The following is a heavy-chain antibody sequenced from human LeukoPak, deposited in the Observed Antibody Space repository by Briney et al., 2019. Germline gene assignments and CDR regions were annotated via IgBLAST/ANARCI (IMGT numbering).Heavy chain of an antibody. CDR3: ARAKFKEAAATDC. CDR2: ISTRSTYI. V-gene: IGHV3-21*01. Sequence: GGSLRLSCAASGFAFSSYAMSWVRQAPGKGLEWVSSISTRSTYIYYADSVKGRFTISRDNAKNSLYLQMNSLRADDTAVYYCARAKFKEAAATDCWGQGTLVTVSS. D-gene: IGHD6-13*01. CDR1: GFAFSSYA. J-gene: IGHJ4*02.